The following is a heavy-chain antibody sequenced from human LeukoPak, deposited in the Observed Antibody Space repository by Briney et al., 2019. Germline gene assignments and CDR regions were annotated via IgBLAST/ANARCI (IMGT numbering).Heavy chain of an antibody. CDR1: GASISSTIYY. CDR3: ASGPWVTPFDY. V-gene: IGHV4-39*07. D-gene: IGHD2-21*02. Sequence: SETLSLTCTVSGASISSTIYYWGWIRQPPGKGLEWIGSVFYSENTYYNPSLKSRVTISVDTPKNQFSLNLNSVTAADTAVYFCASGPWVTPFDYWGQGTLVPVSS. J-gene: IGHJ4*02. CDR2: VFYSENT.